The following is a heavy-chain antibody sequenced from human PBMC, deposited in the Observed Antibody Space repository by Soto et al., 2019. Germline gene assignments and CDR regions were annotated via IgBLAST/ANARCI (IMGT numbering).Heavy chain of an antibody. CDR3: ARALIYSGYEDYGMDV. CDR2: ISYDGSNK. CDR1: GFTFSSYA. V-gene: IGHV3-30-3*01. D-gene: IGHD5-12*01. Sequence: PGGSLRLSCAASGFTFSSYAMHWVRQAPGKGLEWVALISYDGSNKYYADSVKGRFTISRDNSKNTLYLQMNSLRAEDTAVYYCARALIYSGYEDYGMDVWGQGTTVTVSS. J-gene: IGHJ6*02.